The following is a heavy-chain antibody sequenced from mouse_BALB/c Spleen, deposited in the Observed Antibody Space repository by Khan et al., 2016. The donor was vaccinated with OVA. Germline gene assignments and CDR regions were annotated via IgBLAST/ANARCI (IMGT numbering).Heavy chain of an antibody. V-gene: IGHV5-9-3*01. CDR1: GFTFSSYA. CDR2: ISSGGNYT. D-gene: IGHD2-14*01. Sequence: EVELVESGGGLVKPGGSLKLSCAASGFTFSSYAMSWVRQTPEKRLEWVATISSGGNYTYYPDSVKGRFTISRDNAKNTLYLQMSSLRSEDTAMYYCARTVVRRGYFDVWGAGTTVTVSS. J-gene: IGHJ1*01. CDR3: ARTVVRRGYFDV.